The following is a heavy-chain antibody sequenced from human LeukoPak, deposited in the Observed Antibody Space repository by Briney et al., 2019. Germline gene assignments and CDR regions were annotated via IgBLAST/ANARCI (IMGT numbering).Heavy chain of an antibody. D-gene: IGHD2-2*02. V-gene: IGHV4-34*01. CDR3: ARGRDKLGYCSSTSCYRQYNWFDP. Sequence: SETLSLTCAVYGGSFSGYYWSWIRQPPRKGLEWVGEINHNGNTHYNPSLKSRVTISVDTSKNQFSLKLSSVTAADTAVYYCARGRDKLGYCSSTSCYRQYNWFDPWGQGTMVTVSS. CDR2: INHNGNT. CDR1: GGSFSGYY. J-gene: IGHJ5*02.